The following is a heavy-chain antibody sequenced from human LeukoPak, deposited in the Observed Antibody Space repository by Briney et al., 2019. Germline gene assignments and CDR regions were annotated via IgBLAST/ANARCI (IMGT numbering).Heavy chain of an antibody. V-gene: IGHV1-46*01. J-gene: IGHJ5*02. CDR3: ARGPLRGVRQKNWFDP. Sequence: GASVKVSCKASGYTFTSYYMHWVRQAPGQGLEWMGIINPSGGSTSYAQKFQGRVTMTTDTSTSTANMELSSLRSEDTAVYYCARGPLRGVRQKNWFDPWGQGTLVTVSS. CDR2: INPSGGST. D-gene: IGHD3-10*01. CDR1: GYTFTSYY.